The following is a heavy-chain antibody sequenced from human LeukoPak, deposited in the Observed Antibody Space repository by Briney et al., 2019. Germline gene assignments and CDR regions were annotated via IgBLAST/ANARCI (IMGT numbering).Heavy chain of an antibody. CDR2: IWYDGSNK. D-gene: IGHD4-17*01. CDR1: GFTFSSYG. J-gene: IGHJ4*02. V-gene: IGHV3-33*01. CDR3: ARGVVDYGFDY. Sequence: PGGSLRLSCAASGFTFSSYGMHWVRQAPGKGLEWVAVIWYDGSNKYYADSVKGRFTISRGNSKNTLYLQMNSLRAEDTAVYYCARGVVDYGFDYWGQGTLVTVSS.